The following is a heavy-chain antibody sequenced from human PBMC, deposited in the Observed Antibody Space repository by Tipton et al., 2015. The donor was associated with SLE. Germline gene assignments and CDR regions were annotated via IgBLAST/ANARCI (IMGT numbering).Heavy chain of an antibody. CDR3: SRYGEWFGELEYYFDY. J-gene: IGHJ4*02. V-gene: IGHV3-73*01. D-gene: IGHD3-10*01. CDR1: GFTFSGSA. CDR2: IRSKANNYAT. Sequence: SLRLSCAASGFTFSGSAMHWVRPASGKGLEWVGRIRSKANNYATAYAASVKGRFTISRDDSKNTAYLQMNSLKTEDTAVYYCSRYGEWFGELEYYFDYWGQGTLVTVSS.